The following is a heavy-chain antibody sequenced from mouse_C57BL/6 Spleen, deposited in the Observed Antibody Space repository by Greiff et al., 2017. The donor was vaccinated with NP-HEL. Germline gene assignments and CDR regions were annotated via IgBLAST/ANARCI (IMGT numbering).Heavy chain of an antibody. Sequence: ESGPGLVKPSQSLSLTCSVTGYSITSGYYWNWIRQFPGNKLEWMGYISYDGSTNYIPSLKNRISITRDTSKNQFFLKLNSVTTEDTATYYCARVLGPGYFDVWGTGTTVTVSS. CDR2: ISYDGST. CDR1: GYSITSGYY. CDR3: ARVLGPGYFDV. D-gene: IGHD4-1*01. V-gene: IGHV3-6*01. J-gene: IGHJ1*03.